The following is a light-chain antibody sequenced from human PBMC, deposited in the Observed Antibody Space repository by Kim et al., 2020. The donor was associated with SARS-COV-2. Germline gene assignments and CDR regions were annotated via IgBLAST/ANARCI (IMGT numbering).Light chain of an antibody. V-gene: IGLV1-51*01. CDR1: SSNIEVTF. Sequence: QPVLTQPPSVSAAPGEKVTISCSGSSSNIEVTFVSWYQVVPGTAPKLLIYDNIKRPSGIPDRFSGSKSGTSATLDITGLQTGDEADYYCGAWDYSLNSGVCGGGTQLTVL. J-gene: IGLJ3*02. CDR2: DNI. CDR3: GAWDYSLNSGV.